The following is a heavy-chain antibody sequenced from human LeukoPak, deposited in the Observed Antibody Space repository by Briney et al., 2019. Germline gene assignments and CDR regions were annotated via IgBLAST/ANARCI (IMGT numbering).Heavy chain of an antibody. CDR2: INPNSGGT. D-gene: IGHD3-10*01. CDR1: GYTFTSYY. V-gene: IGHV1-2*06. J-gene: IGHJ4*02. Sequence: ASVKVSCKASGYTFTSYYMHWVRQAPGQGLEWMGRINPNSGGTNYAQKVKGRVTITRDTSNNTAYMELSRLRSDDTAVYYCAREAVRGGTLDYWGQGTLVTVSS. CDR3: AREAVRGGTLDY.